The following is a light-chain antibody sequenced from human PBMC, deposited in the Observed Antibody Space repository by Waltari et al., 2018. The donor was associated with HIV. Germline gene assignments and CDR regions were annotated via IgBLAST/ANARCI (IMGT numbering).Light chain of an antibody. J-gene: IGLJ3*02. Sequence: QSALTQPASVSGSPGQSITISCTATSSDVGSYNLVSWYQQHPDKAPKLLIYEVSKRPAGVSNRFSRCKSGNAASLTISGLQAEDEADYYCCSYAGSSGVFGGGTKLTGL. CDR1: SSDVGSYNL. CDR3: CSYAGSSGV. V-gene: IGLV2-23*02. CDR2: EVS.